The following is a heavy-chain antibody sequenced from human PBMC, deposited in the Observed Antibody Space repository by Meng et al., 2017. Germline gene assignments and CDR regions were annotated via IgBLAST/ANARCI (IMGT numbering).Heavy chain of an antibody. J-gene: IGHJ2*01. V-gene: IGHV3-66*02. CDR3: ASELPGGPNYWYFDL. Sequence: VQLVESGGGLVQPGGSLRLSCAASGFTVSSNYMSWVRQAPGKGLEWVSVIYSGGSTYYADSVEGRFTISRDNSKNTLYLQMNSLRAEDTAVYYCASELPGGPNYWYFDLWGRGTLVTASS. D-gene: IGHD3-10*01. CDR1: GFTVSSNY. CDR2: IYSGGST.